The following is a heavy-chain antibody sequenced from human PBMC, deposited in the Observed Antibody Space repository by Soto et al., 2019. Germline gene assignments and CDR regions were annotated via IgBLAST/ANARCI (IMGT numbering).Heavy chain of an antibody. CDR3: AAVAGTSAFLGYLES. D-gene: IGHD6-19*01. CDR2: IIPALGIE. J-gene: IGHJ4*02. Sequence: QDLLVQSGTEVKKPGSSVKVSCKASGGTFTTYTLNWVRQAPGQGPEWMGRIIPALGIEDYAQKFQGRVTFTADTSTSTAHMELSSLRSDDTAVYYCAAVAGTSAFLGYLESWGQGSLVIVSS. CDR1: GGTFTTYT. V-gene: IGHV1-69*02.